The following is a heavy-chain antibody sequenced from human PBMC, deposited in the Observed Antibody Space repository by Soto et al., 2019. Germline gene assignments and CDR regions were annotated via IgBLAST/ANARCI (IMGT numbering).Heavy chain of an antibody. V-gene: IGHV5-51*01. J-gene: IGHJ4*02. CDR1: GYSFTSYW. D-gene: IGHD3-22*01. CDR2: IYPGDSDT. Sequence: GESLKISCKCSGYSFTSYWIGWVRQMPGKGLEWMGIIYPGDSDTRYSPSFQGQVTISADKSISTAYLQWSSLKASDTAMYYCARSPREVSSDYYERSGYYYVKPYYFDYWGQGSRVIVPS. CDR3: ARSPREVSSDYYERSGYYYVKPYYFDY.